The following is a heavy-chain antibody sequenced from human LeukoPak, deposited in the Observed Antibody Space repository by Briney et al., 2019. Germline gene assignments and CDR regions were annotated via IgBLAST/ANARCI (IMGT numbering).Heavy chain of an antibody. V-gene: IGHV1-8*01. D-gene: IGHD3-22*01. CDR2: MNPNSGNT. J-gene: IGHJ4*02. CDR1: GYTFTSYD. CDR3: AREYYYDSSGSEPFDY. Sequence: ASVKVSCKASGYTFTSYDINWVRQATGQGLEWMGWMNPNSGNTGYAPKFQGRVTMTRNTSISTAYMELSSLRSEDTAVYYCAREYYYDSSGSEPFDYWGQGTLVTVSS.